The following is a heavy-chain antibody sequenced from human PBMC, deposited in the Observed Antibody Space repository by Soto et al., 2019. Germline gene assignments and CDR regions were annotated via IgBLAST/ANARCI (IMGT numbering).Heavy chain of an antibody. CDR1: RYIFTAYF. CDR2: INPNTGAT. J-gene: IGHJ5*02. CDR3: ASHDPGSLFDP. V-gene: IGHV1-2*02. Sequence: QVQLVQSGAEVKKPGASVKVSCKAPRYIFTAYFMHWVRQAPGQGLEWMGWINPNTGATHYGLSFQGRVSLTRHTALSTFYMELGSLRSDVTAVYYCASHDPGSLFDPWGQGTLVIVSS. D-gene: IGHD1-1*01.